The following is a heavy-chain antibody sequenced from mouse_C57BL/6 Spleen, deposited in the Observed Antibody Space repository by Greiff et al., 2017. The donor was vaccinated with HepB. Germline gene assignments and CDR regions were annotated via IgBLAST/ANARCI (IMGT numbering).Heavy chain of an antibody. V-gene: IGHV1-69*01. CDR1: GYTFTSYW. D-gene: IGHD1-1*01. J-gene: IGHJ3*01. CDR2: IDPSDSYT. Sequence: VQLQQPGAELVMPGASVKLSCKASGYTFTSYWMHWVKQRPGQGLEWIGEIDPSDSYTNYNQKFKGKSTLTVDKSSSTAYMQLSSLTSEDSAVYDCARGYYGSKTWFAYWGQGTLVTVSA. CDR3: ARGYYGSKTWFAY.